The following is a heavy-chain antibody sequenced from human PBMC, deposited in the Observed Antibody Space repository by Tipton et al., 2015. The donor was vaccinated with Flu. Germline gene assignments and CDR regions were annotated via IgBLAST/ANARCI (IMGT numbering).Heavy chain of an antibody. J-gene: IGHJ4*02. V-gene: IGHV4-4*07. CDR2: IYTSGST. CDR3: ARGCDFWSGGEYYFDY. Sequence: TLSLTCTVSGGSISSYYWSWIRQPAGKGLEWIGRIYTSGSTNYNPSLKSRVTMSVATSKNQFSLKLSSVTAADTAVYYCARGCDFWSGGEYYFDYWGQGTLVTVSS. CDR1: GGSISSYY. D-gene: IGHD3-3*01.